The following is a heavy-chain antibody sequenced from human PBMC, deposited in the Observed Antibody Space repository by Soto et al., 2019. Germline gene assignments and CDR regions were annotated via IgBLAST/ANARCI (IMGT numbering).Heavy chain of an antibody. J-gene: IGHJ5*02. Sequence: SETLPLTCTVSGDSVSKYYWNWIRQPAGKGLEWIGRIHSTRSPNYNPSLKSRVTMSVDTSKNQFSLKLNLTSVTAADTAVYYCARSPAYGDYANLDTWGQGTLVTVSS. CDR2: IHSTRSP. CDR3: ARSPAYGDYANLDT. D-gene: IGHD4-17*01. V-gene: IGHV4-4*07. CDR1: GDSVSKYY.